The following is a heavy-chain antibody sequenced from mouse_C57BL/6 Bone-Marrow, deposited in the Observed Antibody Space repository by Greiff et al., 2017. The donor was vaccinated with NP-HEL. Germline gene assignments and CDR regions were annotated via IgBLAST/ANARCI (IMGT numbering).Heavy chain of an antibody. CDR1: GFTFSDYG. J-gene: IGHJ4*01. CDR3: ARPRSPYAMDY. CDR2: ISSGSSTI. V-gene: IGHV5-17*01. Sequence: DVKLVESGGGLVKPGGSLKLSCAASGFTFSDYGMHWVRQAPEKGLEWVAYISSGSSTIYYADTVKGRFTISRDNAKNTLFLQMTSLRSEDTAMYYCARPRSPYAMDYWGQGTSVTVSS.